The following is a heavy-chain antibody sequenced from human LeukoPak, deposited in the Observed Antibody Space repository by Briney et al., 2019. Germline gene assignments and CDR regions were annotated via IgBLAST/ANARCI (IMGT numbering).Heavy chain of an antibody. D-gene: IGHD5-18*01. CDR2: ISYDGSNK. V-gene: IGHV3-30*18. CDR3: AKTRGYSYGHGFDY. CDR1: GFTFSSYG. J-gene: IGHJ4*02. Sequence: GRSLRLSCAASGFTFSSYGMHWVRQAPGKGLEWVAVISYDGSNKYYADSVKGRFTISRDNSKNTLYLQTNSLRAEDTAVYYCAKTRGYSYGHGFDYWGQGTLVTVSS.